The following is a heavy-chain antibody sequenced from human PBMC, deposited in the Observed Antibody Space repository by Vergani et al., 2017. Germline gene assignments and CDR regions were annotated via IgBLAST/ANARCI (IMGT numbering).Heavy chain of an antibody. Sequence: QVQLQQWGAGLLKPSETLSLTCAVYGGSFSGYYWSWIRQPPGKGLEWIGEINHSGSTNYNPSLKSRVTISVDTSKNQFSLKLSSVTAADTAVYYCARGRTTLYFSSTSCYLQGGCFDYWGQGTLVTVSS. CDR3: ARGRTTLYFSSTSCYLQGGCFDY. V-gene: IGHV4-34*01. CDR2: INHSGST. J-gene: IGHJ4*02. D-gene: IGHD2-2*01. CDR1: GGSFSGYY.